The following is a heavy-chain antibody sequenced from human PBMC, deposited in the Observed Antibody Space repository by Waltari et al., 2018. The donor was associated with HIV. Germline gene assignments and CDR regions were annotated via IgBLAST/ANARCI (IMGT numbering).Heavy chain of an antibody. D-gene: IGHD2-15*01. CDR1: GDSISSGRYY. CDR3: ARATWGKTKAGWDRYCDK. J-gene: IGHJ4*02. CDR2: MYVSGKT. V-gene: IGHV4-61*02. Sequence: QVQLQESGSRLVKPSETLSLSCPVSGDSISSGRYYWSWIRQPAGEGLEWLGCMYVSGKTYYRPYLKSRITMSVDMSTNKFSLKMTSVTDYDTAIYYCARATWGKTKAGWDRYCDKWGAGILVTVSS.